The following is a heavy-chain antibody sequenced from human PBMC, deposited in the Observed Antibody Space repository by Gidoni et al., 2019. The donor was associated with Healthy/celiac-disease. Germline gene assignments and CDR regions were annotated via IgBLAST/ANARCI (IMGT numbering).Heavy chain of an antibody. D-gene: IGHD2-2*02. CDR1: GSPFCSSS. CDR3: AKGGIVVVPAAILGGEV. V-gene: IGHV3-23*01. Sequence: EVQLLESGGGLVQPGWSRRLSSAASGSPFCSSSMGWVRQAPGQGLEWVSAISGSGGSTYYADSVKGRFTISRDNSKNTLYLQMNSLRAEDTAVSYCAKGGIVVVPAAILGGEVWGQGTLVTVSS. J-gene: IGHJ4*02. CDR2: ISGSGGST.